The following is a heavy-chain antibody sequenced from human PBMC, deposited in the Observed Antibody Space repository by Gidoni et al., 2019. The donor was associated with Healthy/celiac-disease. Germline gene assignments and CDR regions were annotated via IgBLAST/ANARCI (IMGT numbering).Heavy chain of an antibody. Sequence: QVQLVQSGAEVTKPGASVKVSCKASGYTFTTSGISWVRQAPGQGLEWMGWISAYNGNTNYAQKLQGRVTMTTDKSTSTAYMELRSLRSDDTAVYYCARVSTDGRYGDPPLGAFDIWGQGTMVTVSS. V-gene: IGHV1-18*01. J-gene: IGHJ3*02. CDR1: GYTFTTSG. D-gene: IGHD4-17*01. CDR2: ISAYNGNT. CDR3: ARVSTDGRYGDPPLGAFDI.